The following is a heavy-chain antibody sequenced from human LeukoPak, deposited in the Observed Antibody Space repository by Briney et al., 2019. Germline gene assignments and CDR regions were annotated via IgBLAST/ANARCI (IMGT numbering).Heavy chain of an antibody. CDR2: IKTDGSEK. CDR3: ARDSTWQLDY. CDR1: GFTFSSYW. D-gene: IGHD5-12*01. Sequence: GGSLRLSCEASGFTFSSYWMSWVRQAPGKGLEWVANIKTDGSEKYYVDSVKGRFTISRDNAKNALYLQMNSLRADDTAVYFCARDSTWQLDYWGQGTLITVSS. J-gene: IGHJ4*02. V-gene: IGHV3-7*03.